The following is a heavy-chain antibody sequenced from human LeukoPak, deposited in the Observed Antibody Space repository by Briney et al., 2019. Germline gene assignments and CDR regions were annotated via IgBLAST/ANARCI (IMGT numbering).Heavy chain of an antibody. CDR3: ARDLGVLPAAPNYFDL. V-gene: IGHV1-69*01. Sequence: GSSMTVSCTASGGTFSTYATSWVRQAPGQGLEWVGAIIPIFGTANYARKLHGRVTITADESTSTAYMDLNRLRSEDTAVYYCARDLGVLPAAPNYFDLWGQGTLVTVSS. CDR1: GGTFSTYA. J-gene: IGHJ4*02. D-gene: IGHD2-8*01. CDR2: IIPIFGTA.